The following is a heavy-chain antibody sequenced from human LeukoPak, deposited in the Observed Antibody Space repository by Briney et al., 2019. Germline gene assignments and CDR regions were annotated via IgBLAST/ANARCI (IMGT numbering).Heavy chain of an antibody. CDR1: GFTFSSFS. J-gene: IGHJ4*02. CDR2: ISSSSSYI. CDR3: AIVPSV. Sequence: GGSLTLSCAASGFTFSSFSMNWVRQAPGKGLEWVSSISSSSSYIYYADSVKGRFTISRDNAKSSLYLQMNRLRPDDTAVYYCAIVPSVGGQATLVSVPS. V-gene: IGHV3-21*01.